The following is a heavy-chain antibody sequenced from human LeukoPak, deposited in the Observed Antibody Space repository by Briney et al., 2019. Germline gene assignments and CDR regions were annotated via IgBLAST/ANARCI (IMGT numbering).Heavy chain of an antibody. J-gene: IGHJ6*03. D-gene: IGHD2/OR15-2a*01. V-gene: IGHV4-38-2*02. CDR2: IYHSGST. Sequence: PSETLSLTCTVSGYSISNSYYWGWTRQPPGKGLEWIGKIYHSGSTYYNPSLKSRVTISVDTTKNQFSLKLSSVTAAETAVYYCARDRNRDYMDVWGKGTTVTVSS. CDR1: GYSISNSYY. CDR3: ARDRNRDYMDV.